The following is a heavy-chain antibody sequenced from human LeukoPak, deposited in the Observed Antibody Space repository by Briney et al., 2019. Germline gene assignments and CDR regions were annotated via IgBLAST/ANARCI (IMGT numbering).Heavy chain of an antibody. CDR3: ASLRVTGRAKSY. Sequence: SETLSLTCAVYGGSFSGYYWSWIRQPPGKGVEWIGEINHSGSTNYNPSLTSRVTRSVDTSKNQFSLKLSSVTAADTAVYYCASLRVTGRAKSYWGQGTLVTVSS. CDR1: GGSFSGYY. CDR2: INHSGST. J-gene: IGHJ4*02. D-gene: IGHD3-9*01. V-gene: IGHV4-34*01.